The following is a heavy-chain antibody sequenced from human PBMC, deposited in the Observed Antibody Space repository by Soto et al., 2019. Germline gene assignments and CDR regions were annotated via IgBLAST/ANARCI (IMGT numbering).Heavy chain of an antibody. CDR1: GFTFSNYA. V-gene: IGHV3-23*01. CDR2: VTKDGGRT. Sequence: EVQLLASGGGLVQPGGSLRLSCAASGFTFSNYAMSWVRQAPGKGLEWVSSVTKDGGRTYHADSVKGRFTISRDNSKNTLYLQTNSLRAEDTAVYYCAKGGEIYNYYCDYWGQGTLVTVSS. D-gene: IGHD1-1*01. J-gene: IGHJ4*02. CDR3: AKGGEIYNYYCDY.